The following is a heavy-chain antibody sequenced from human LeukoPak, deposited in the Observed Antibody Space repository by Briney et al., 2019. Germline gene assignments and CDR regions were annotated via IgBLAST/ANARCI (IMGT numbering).Heavy chain of an antibody. J-gene: IGHJ4*02. CDR1: GGSISSGGYY. D-gene: IGHD2-2*01. V-gene: IGHV4-31*03. Sequence: NPSQTLSLTCTVSGGSISSGGYYWSWIRQHPGKGLEWIGYIYYSGSTYYNPSLKSRVTISVDTSKNQFSLKLSSVTAADTAVYYCAGAVGVVPSDQPFFDYWGQGTLVTVSS. CDR2: IYYSGST. CDR3: AGAVGVVPSDQPFFDY.